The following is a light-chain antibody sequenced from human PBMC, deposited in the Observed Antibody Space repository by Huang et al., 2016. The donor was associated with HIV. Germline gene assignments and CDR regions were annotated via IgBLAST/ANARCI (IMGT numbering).Light chain of an antibody. CDR1: QDISNS. J-gene: IGKJ2*01. V-gene: IGKV1-33*01. CDR2: DAS. CDR3: QQYFDIPYT. Sequence: DIRLTHSPSSMSASVGDRVTINCQASQDISNSLNWYQQKPGTAPTLLIYDASNLEPGVPSRFSGSGSGTDFTFTISILQPEDFATYFCQQYFDIPYTFGQGTKVQIK.